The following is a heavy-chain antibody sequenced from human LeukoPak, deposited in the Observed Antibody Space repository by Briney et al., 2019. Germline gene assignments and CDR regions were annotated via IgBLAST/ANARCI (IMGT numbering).Heavy chain of an antibody. CDR3: ARSGGSYLFYFDY. CDR1: DYSITNGYC. J-gene: IGHJ4*02. CDR2: MHHSGTT. Sequence: PSETLSLTCTVSDYSITNGYCWGWIRQPPGKGLEWIASMHHSGTTYYNPSLKSRATISVDTSKNQFSLRLSSVTAADTAVYFCARSGGSYLFYFDYWGQGSLVTVSS. V-gene: IGHV4-38-2*02. D-gene: IGHD2-21*01.